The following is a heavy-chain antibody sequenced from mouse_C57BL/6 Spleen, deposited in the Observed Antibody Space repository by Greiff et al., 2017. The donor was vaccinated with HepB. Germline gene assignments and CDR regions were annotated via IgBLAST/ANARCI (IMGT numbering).Heavy chain of an antibody. V-gene: IGHV5-17*01. J-gene: IGHJ4*01. D-gene: IGHD1-1*01. Sequence: EVNLVESGGGLVKPGGSLKLSCAASGFTFSDYGMHWVRQAPEKGLEWVAYISSGSSTIYYADTVKGRFTISRDNAKNTLFLQMTSLRSEDTAMYYCARGYYGSFYYAMDYWGQGTSVTVSS. CDR1: GFTFSDYG. CDR3: ARGYYGSFYYAMDY. CDR2: ISSGSSTI.